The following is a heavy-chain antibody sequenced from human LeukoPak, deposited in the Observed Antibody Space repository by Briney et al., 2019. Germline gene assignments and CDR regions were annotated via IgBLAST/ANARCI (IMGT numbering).Heavy chain of an antibody. CDR1: GFTFSNYA. V-gene: IGHV3-23*01. CDR2: ISGSAGST. J-gene: IGHJ4*02. D-gene: IGHD4-4*01. CDR3: ARDKSVGYSNFNDY. Sequence: GGSLRLPCAASGFTFSNYAMSWLRRAPGKGLEWVSTISGSAGSTYYADSVKGRFTISRDNAKNSLYLQMNSLRAEDTAVYYCARDKSVGYSNFNDYWGQGTLVTVSS.